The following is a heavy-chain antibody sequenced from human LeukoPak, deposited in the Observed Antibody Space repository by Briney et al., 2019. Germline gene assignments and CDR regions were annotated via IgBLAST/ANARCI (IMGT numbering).Heavy chain of an antibody. CDR2: IRSKAYGGTT. CDR3: TRGHESRGGGCSGGSCYSTLRAFDI. D-gene: IGHD2-15*01. J-gene: IGHJ3*02. Sequence: GGSLRLSCTASGFTFGDYAMSWFRQAPGKGLEWVGFIRSKAYGGTTEYAASVKGRFTISRDDSKSIAYLQMNSLKTEDTAVYYCTRGHESRGGGCSGGSCYSTLRAFDIWGQGTMVTVSS. CDR1: GFTFGDYA. V-gene: IGHV3-49*03.